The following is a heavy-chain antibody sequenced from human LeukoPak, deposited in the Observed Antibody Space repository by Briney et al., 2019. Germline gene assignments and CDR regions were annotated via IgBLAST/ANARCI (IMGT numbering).Heavy chain of an antibody. Sequence: PGGSLRLSRAASGFTFSTYSMNWVRQAPGKGLEWVSSISSSSSYIYYADSVKGRFTISRDNAKNSLYLQMNSLRAEDTAVYYCARDQYGSGSYSRLDYWGQGTLVTVSS. D-gene: IGHD3-10*01. V-gene: IGHV3-21*01. CDR3: ARDQYGSGSYSRLDY. J-gene: IGHJ4*02. CDR2: ISSSSSYI. CDR1: GFTFSTYS.